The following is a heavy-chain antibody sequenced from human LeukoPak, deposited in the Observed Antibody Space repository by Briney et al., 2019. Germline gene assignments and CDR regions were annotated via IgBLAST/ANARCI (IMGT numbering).Heavy chain of an antibody. J-gene: IGHJ1*01. CDR1: GFTFSDYY. V-gene: IGHV3-11*01. CDR2: ISTSSTTI. CDR3: ASAEGVAYCGGDCYSGDEYFLD. D-gene: IGHD2-21*02. Sequence: GGSLRLSCAASGFTFSDYYMSWIRQAPGKGLEWVSYISTSSTTIHYADSVKGRFTISRDNAKNSLYLEMNSLRPEDTAVYYCASAEGVAYCGGDCYSGDEYFLDWGHGTLVTVSS.